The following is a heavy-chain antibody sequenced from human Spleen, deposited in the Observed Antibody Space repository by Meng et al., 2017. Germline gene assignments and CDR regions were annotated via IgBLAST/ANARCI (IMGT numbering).Heavy chain of an antibody. CDR2: LNHSGST. Sequence: QVALQQWGPGLLQPFETRSLTCVFSGGSFSDYYWGWGRQPPGKGLECIGELNHSGSTNYNPSLESRATISVDTSQNNLSLKLSSLTAADSAVYYCARGPATMAHDFDYWGQGTLVTVSS. D-gene: IGHD5-24*01. CDR3: ARGPATMAHDFDY. CDR1: GGSFSDYY. V-gene: IGHV4-34*01. J-gene: IGHJ4*02.